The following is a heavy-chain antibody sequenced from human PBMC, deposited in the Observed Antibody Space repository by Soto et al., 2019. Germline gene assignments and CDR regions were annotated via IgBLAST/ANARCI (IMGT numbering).Heavy chain of an antibody. CDR2: IIPIFGTA. CDR3: ARDLSKMGLDY. Sequence: ASVKVSCKASGATYSTSAISWVRQAPGQGLEWMGGIIPIFGTANYAQKFQGRVTITADKSTSTAYMELSSLRSEDTAVYYCARDLSKMGLDYWGQGTLVTVSS. CDR1: GATYSTSA. J-gene: IGHJ4*02. V-gene: IGHV1-69*06.